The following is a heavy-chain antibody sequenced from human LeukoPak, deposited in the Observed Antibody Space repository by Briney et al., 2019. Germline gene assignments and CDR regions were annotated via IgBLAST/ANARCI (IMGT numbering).Heavy chain of an antibody. Sequence: SETLSLTCTVSGGSINNYFWTWIRQPPGKGLEWVGNVYYSGSTNYNPSLRGRVAISLDTSKNQFSLKVASVTAADTAVYYCARDLGSGWSQEWGQGTLVTVSS. J-gene: IGHJ4*02. D-gene: IGHD6-19*01. V-gene: IGHV4-59*01. CDR3: ARDLGSGWSQE. CDR1: GGSINNYF. CDR2: VYYSGST.